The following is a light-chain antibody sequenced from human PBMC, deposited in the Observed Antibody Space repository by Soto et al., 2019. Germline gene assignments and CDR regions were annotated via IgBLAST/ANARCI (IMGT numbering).Light chain of an antibody. CDR2: DVS. Sequence: QSVLTQPASVPGSPVQSITISCTGTSSDVGGYNYVSWYQHHPGKAPKLMIYDVSNRPSGVSNRFSGSKSGNTASLTISGLQPEDEADYYCSSYTTSNTRQIVFGTGTKVTVL. CDR1: SSDVGGYNY. CDR3: SSYTTSNTRQIV. J-gene: IGLJ1*01. V-gene: IGLV2-14*03.